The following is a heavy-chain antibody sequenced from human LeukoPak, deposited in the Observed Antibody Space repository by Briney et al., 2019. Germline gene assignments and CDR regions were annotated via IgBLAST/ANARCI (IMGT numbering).Heavy chain of an antibody. CDR3: ASMIAVAGYNWFDP. D-gene: IGHD6-19*01. J-gene: IGHJ5*02. CDR2: IYYSGST. V-gene: IGHV4-59*01. CDR1: GGSISSYY. Sequence: SETPSLTCTVSGGSISSYYWSWIRQPPGKGLEWIGYIYYSGSTNYNPSLKSRVTISVDTSKNQFSLKLSSVTAADTAVYYCASMIAVAGYNWFDPWGQGTLVTVSS.